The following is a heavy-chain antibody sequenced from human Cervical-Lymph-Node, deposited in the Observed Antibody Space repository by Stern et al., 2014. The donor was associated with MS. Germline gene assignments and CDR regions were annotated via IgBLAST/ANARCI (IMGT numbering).Heavy chain of an antibody. CDR1: GGTFSSYA. J-gene: IGHJ5*02. V-gene: IGHV1-69*01. CDR3: ARSRQLVILNWFDP. CDR2: ILPIFGTA. Sequence: VQLVESGAEVKKPGSSVKVSCKASGGTFSSYAISWVRQAPGQGLEWMGGILPIFGTANYAQKFQGRVTITADESTSTAYMELSSLRSEDTAMYYCARSRQLVILNWFDPWGQGTLVTVSS. D-gene: IGHD6-6*01.